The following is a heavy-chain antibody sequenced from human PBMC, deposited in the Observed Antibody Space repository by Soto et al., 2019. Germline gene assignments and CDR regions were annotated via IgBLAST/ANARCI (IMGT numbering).Heavy chain of an antibody. D-gene: IGHD2-8*01. CDR3: ARDWHCTNGVCFNNWFDP. CDR1: GGSISSGGYY. Sequence: SETLSLTCTVSGGSISSGGYYWSWIRQHPGKGLEWIGYIYYSGGTYYNPSLKSRVIISVDTSKNQFSLKLSSVTAADTAVYYCARDWHCTNGVCFNNWFDPWGQGTLVTVSS. J-gene: IGHJ5*02. V-gene: IGHV4-31*03. CDR2: IYYSGGT.